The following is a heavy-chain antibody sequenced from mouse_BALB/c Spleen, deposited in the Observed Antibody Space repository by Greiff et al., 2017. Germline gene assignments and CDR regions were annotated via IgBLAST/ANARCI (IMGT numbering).Heavy chain of an antibody. J-gene: IGHJ3*01. CDR3: ARSHYYGSSPFAY. D-gene: IGHD1-1*01. CDR2: ISSGSSTI. Sequence: EVKLMESGGGLVQPGGSRKLSCAASGFTFSSFGMHWVRQAPEKGLEWVAYISSGSSTIYYADTVKGRFTISRDNPKNTLFLQMTSLRSEDTAMYYCARSHYYGSSPFAYWGQGTLVTVSA. CDR1: GFTFSSFG. V-gene: IGHV5-17*02.